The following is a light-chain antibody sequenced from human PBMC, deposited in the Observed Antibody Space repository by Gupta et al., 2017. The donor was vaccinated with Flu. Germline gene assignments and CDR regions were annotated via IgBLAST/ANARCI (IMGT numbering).Light chain of an antibody. CDR3: QQSYTLSGLYT. V-gene: IGKV1-39*01. J-gene: IGKJ2*01. CDR1: QSISTY. CDR2: AAS. Sequence: SLSASVGDRVTITCRASQSISTYLNWFQQTPGKPPKLLIYAASSLQSGVPSRFSGSGSGTDFTLTISSLQPEDFATYYCQQSYTLSGLYTFGQGTKLEIK.